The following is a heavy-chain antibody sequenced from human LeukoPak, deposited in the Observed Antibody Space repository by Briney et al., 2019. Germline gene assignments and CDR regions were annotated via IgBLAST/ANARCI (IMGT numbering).Heavy chain of an antibody. CDR3: AREGRGWAFDI. V-gene: IGHV1-2*02. CDR1: GYTFTGYY. D-gene: IGHD2-15*01. CDR2: INPNSCGT. J-gene: IGHJ3*02. Sequence: GASVKVSCKASGYTFTGYYIHWVRQAPGQRLEWMGWINPNSCGTNYAQKFQGRVTMTRDTSISTAYMELSRLRSDDSAVYYCAREGRGWAFDIWGQGTMVTVSS.